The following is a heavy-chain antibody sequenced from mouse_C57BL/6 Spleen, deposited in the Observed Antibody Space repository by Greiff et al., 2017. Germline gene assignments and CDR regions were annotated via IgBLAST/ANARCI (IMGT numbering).Heavy chain of an antibody. J-gene: IGHJ4*01. D-gene: IGHD2-5*01. CDR3: ARYIASSNYVYYAMDY. CDR2: IRNKANGYTT. V-gene: IGHV7-3*01. CDR1: GFTFTDYY. Sequence: EVKLVESGGGLVQPGGSLSLSCAASGFTFTDYYMSWVRQPPGKALEWLGCIRNKANGYTTEYSATVKGRFTISRDNSQSILYLQMNALRAEDSATYYCARYIASSNYVYYAMDYWGQGTSVTVSS.